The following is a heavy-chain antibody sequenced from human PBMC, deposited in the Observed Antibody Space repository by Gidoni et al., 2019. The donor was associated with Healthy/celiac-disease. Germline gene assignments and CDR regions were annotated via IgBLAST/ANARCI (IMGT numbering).Heavy chain of an antibody. CDR1: GFTFDDYA. D-gene: IGHD4-17*01. J-gene: IGHJ6*02. V-gene: IGHV3-9*01. CDR3: AKDIENYGDYGMDV. Sequence: EVQLVESGGGLVQPGRSLRLSCAASGFTFDDYAMHWVRQALGKGLEWVSGISWNSGSIGYADSVKGRFTISRDNAKNSLYLQMNSLRAEDTALYYCAKDIENYGDYGMDVWGQGTTVTVSS. CDR2: ISWNSGSI.